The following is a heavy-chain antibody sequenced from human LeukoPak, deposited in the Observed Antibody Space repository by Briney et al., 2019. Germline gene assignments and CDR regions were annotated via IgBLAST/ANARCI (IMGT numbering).Heavy chain of an antibody. J-gene: IGHJ4*02. V-gene: IGHV1-69*06. CDR3: GRAGPYCSSTSCYAEIDY. CDR1: GGTFSSYA. CDR2: IIPIFGTA. D-gene: IGHD2-2*01. Sequence: AASVKVSCKASGGTFSSYAISWVRQAPGQGLEWMGGIIPIFGTANYAQKFQGRVTITADKSTSTAYMELSSLRSEDTAVYYCGRAGPYCSSTSCYAEIDYWGQGTLVTVSS.